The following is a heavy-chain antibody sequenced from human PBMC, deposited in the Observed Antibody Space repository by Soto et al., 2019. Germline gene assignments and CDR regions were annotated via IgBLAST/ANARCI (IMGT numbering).Heavy chain of an antibody. CDR1: GFSFRNYW. D-gene: IGHD2-15*01. Sequence: GGSLRLSCAASGFSFRNYWGSWVRQAQGKGLEWVASIKQDGSDKYYVDSVKGRFTISRDNAKNSLQLQMNSLRAEDTAVYYCGRYCSGGSCYAYYYYYGMDVWGQGTTVTVSS. V-gene: IGHV3-7*03. J-gene: IGHJ6*02. CDR2: IKQDGSDK. CDR3: GRYCSGGSCYAYYYYYGMDV.